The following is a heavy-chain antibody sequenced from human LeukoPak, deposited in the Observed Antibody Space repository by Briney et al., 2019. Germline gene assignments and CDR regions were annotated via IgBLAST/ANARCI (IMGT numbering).Heavy chain of an antibody. CDR1: GFTFTSYG. CDR3: ARGGPPRDAFDI. Sequence: PGGSLRLSCAASGFTFTSYGMHWVRQAPGKGLEWVALTSYDGGKKYYADSVKGRFTISRDNSKNTLSLQMNSLRADDTAVYYCARGGPPRDAFDIWGQGTMVTVSS. V-gene: IGHV3-30*03. CDR2: TSYDGGKK. J-gene: IGHJ3*02. D-gene: IGHD3-16*01.